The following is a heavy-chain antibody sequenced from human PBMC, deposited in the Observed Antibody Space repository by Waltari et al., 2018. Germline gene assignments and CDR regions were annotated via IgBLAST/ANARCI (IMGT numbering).Heavy chain of an antibody. CDR1: GYSISGGDF. Sequence: QLHLQESGPGLLKPSETLSLTCAVSGYSISGGDFWGWIRQPPGKGLEWIGSSYPGGDTYFNPSRKSRVTISVDKSKNQYSLNLRSMTAADTAVYYCARRGRLSSYFFDYWGQGTLVTVSS. V-gene: IGHV4-38-2*01. D-gene: IGHD2-15*01. CDR2: SYPGGDT. CDR3: ARRGRLSSYFFDY. J-gene: IGHJ4*02.